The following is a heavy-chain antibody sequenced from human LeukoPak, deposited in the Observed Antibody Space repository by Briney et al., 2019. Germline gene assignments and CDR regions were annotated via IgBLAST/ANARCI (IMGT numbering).Heavy chain of an antibody. CDR1: GGSISSSY. Sequence: SETLSLTCTVSGGSISSSYWSWIRQPAGKRLEWIGRIYTNGGINYNPSLKSRVTISFDKSQNQLSLRLSSVTAADTAVYYCAKTRSSPSWFDPWGQGTLVTVSS. V-gene: IGHV4-4*07. J-gene: IGHJ5*02. CDR2: IYTNGGI. CDR3: AKTRSSPSWFDP.